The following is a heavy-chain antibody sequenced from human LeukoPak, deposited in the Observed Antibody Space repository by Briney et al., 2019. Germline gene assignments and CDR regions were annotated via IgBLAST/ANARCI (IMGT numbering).Heavy chain of an antibody. CDR2: IRGSGYTT. CDR1: GFTFSNYA. D-gene: IGHD3-22*01. Sequence: GGSLRLSCAASGFTFSNYAMSWVRQAPGKGLEWVSAIRGSGYTTYYAGSVKGRFTISRDNSRNTLYLQMNSLRAEDTAVYYCTRIFYYETGGYYPDHWGQGTLVTVSS. CDR3: TRIFYYETGGYYPDH. V-gene: IGHV3-23*01. J-gene: IGHJ4*02.